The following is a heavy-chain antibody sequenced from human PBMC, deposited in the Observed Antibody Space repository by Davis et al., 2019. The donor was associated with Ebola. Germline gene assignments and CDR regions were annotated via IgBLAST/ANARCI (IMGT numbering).Heavy chain of an antibody. D-gene: IGHD2-15*01. CDR1: GFTFSSYA. CDR2: ISYDGSNK. CDR3: ARDRSVVVAATPIGY. J-gene: IGHJ4*02. V-gene: IGHV3-30-3*01. Sequence: GESLKISCAASGFTFSSYAMHWVRQAPGKGLEWVAVISYDGSNKYYADSVKGRFTISRGNSKNTLYLQMNSLRAEDTAVYYCARDRSVVVAATPIGYWGQGTLVTVSS.